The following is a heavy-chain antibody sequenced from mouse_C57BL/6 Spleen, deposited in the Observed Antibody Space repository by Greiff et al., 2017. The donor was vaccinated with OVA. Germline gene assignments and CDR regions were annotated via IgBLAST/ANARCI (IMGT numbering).Heavy chain of an antibody. V-gene: IGHV1-80*01. D-gene: IGHD2-5*01. Sequence: VQLQQSGAELVKPGASVKISCKASGYAFSSYWMNWVKQRPGKGLEWIGQIYPGDGDTNYNGKFKGKATLTADKSSSAAYMQLSSLTSEDSAVSFCAPSYSNHGWFAYWGHGTLVTVSA. J-gene: IGHJ3*01. CDR1: GYAFSSYW. CDR2: IYPGDGDT. CDR3: APSYSNHGWFAY.